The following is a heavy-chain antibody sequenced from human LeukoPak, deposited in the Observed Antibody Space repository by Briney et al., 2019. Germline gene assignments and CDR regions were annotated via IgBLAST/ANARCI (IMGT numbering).Heavy chain of an antibody. CDR2: INSDGSTT. Sequence: PGGSLRLSCAASGFTFSSYWMHWVRQAPGKGLVWVSRINSDGSTTTYADSVKGRFTISRDNAKNTLYLQMNSLRAEDTAVYYCVRTLTRGGNWFEPWGQGTLVTVSS. V-gene: IGHV3-74*01. CDR1: GFTFSSYW. D-gene: IGHD4-17*01. CDR3: VRTLTRGGNWFEP. J-gene: IGHJ5*02.